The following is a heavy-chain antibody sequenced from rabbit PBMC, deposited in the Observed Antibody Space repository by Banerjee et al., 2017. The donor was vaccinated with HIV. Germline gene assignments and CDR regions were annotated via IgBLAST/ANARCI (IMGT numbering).Heavy chain of an antibody. CDR1: GFDFRSNA. V-gene: IGHV1S47*01. CDR3: ARDLAGVIGWNFNL. Sequence: GFDFRSNAMCWVRQAPGKGLEWIACIYTNSGNTYYASWVNGRFTISRSTSLNTVTLQMTSLTAADTATYFCARDLAGVIGWNFNLWGQGTLVTVS. J-gene: IGHJ4*01. D-gene: IGHD4-1*01. CDR2: IYTNSGNT.